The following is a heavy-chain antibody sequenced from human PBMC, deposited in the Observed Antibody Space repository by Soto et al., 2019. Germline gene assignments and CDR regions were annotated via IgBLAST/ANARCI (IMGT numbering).Heavy chain of an antibody. V-gene: IGHV3-23*01. CDR2: ISGSGDST. J-gene: IGHJ4*02. CDR3: ARHGYNYGGGYFDY. Sequence: GGSLRLSCAASGFTFSSYAMSWVRQAPGKGLEWVSAISGSGDSTYYADSVKGRFTISRDNSKNTLYLQMNSLRAEDTAVYYCARHGYNYGGGYFDYWGQGILVTVSS. D-gene: IGHD5-18*01. CDR1: GFTFSSYA.